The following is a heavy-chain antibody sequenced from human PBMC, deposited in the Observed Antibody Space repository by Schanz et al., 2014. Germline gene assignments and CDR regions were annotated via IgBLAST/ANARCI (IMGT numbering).Heavy chain of an antibody. CDR3: ARDGYSVVVISPTESFDI. D-gene: IGHD2-21*01. J-gene: IGHJ3*02. Sequence: VQLLESGGGLVQPGGSLRLSCEASGFSFGNYGMHWVRQAPGKGLEWVAFINSDGTKRFYADSVKSRFTISRDNSRNTLYLQMNSLRAEDTAVYYCARDGYSVVVISPTESFDIWGQGTMVTVS. CDR2: INSDGTKR. CDR1: GFSFGNYG. V-gene: IGHV3-33*08.